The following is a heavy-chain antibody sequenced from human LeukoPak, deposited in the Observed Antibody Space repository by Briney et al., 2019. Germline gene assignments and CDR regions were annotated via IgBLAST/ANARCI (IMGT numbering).Heavy chain of an antibody. CDR3: AKISGWSGY. D-gene: IGHD6-19*01. CDR2: ISGSGGST. CDR1: GFTFSSYT. V-gene: IGHV3-23*01. Sequence: PGGSLRLSCAASGFTFSSYTMSSVRQAPGKGLEWVSAISGSGGSTYYADSVKGRFTISRDNSKITLYLQMNSLRAEDTAVYYCAKISGWSGYWGQGTLVTVSS. J-gene: IGHJ4*02.